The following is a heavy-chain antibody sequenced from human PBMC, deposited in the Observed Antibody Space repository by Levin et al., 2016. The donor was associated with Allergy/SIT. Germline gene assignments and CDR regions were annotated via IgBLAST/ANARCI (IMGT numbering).Heavy chain of an antibody. CDR1: GGSIRSSSYY. CDR2: CYHTGRT. D-gene: IGHD6-13*01. Sequence: SETLSLTCVVSGGSIRSSSYYWGWIRQPPGKGLEWIGTCYHTGRTYYNPSLKSRVTISVDTSKNQFSLKLNSVTAADTAVYYCAGDVAAAGVTDYYGQDVWGQGTTVTVSS. V-gene: IGHV4-39*01. CDR3: AGDVAAAGVTDYYGQDV. J-gene: IGHJ6*02.